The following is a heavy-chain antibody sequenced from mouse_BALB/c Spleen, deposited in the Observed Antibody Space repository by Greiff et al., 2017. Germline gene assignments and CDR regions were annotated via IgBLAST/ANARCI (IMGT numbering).Heavy chain of an antibody. CDR3: ARRGVRGAMDY. D-gene: IGHD2-14*01. V-gene: IGHV1-87*01. J-gene: IGHJ4*01. Sequence: VQLQQSGAELARPGASVKLSCKASGYTFTSYWMQWVKQRPGQGLEWIGAIYPGDGDTRYTQKFKGKATLTADKSSSTAYMQLSSLASEDSAVYYCARRGVRGAMDYWGQGTSVTVSS. CDR2: IYPGDGDT. CDR1: GYTFTSYW.